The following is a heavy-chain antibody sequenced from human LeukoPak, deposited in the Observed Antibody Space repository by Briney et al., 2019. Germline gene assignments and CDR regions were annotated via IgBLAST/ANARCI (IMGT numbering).Heavy chain of an antibody. D-gene: IGHD4-17*01. Sequence: PGGSLRLSCAASGFTFSIYAMSWVRQAPGKGLEWVSAIRGSGGSTYYADSVKGRFTISRDNSKNTLYLQVNSLRAEDTAVYYCAKLLNDYGDYYFDYWGQGILVTVSS. CDR3: AKLLNDYGDYYFDY. CDR2: IRGSGGST. CDR1: GFTFSIYA. J-gene: IGHJ4*02. V-gene: IGHV3-23*01.